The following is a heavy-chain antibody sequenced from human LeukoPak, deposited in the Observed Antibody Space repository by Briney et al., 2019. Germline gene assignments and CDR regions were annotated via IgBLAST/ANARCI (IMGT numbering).Heavy chain of an antibody. CDR2: INHSGST. J-gene: IGHJ4*02. CDR1: GGSFSGYY. D-gene: IGHD3-22*01. Sequence: SETLSLTCAVYGGSFSGYYWSWIRQPPGKGPEWIGEINHSGSTNYNPSLKSRVTISVDTSKNQFSLKLSSVTAADTAVYYCARDSITMIDYWGQGTLVTVSS. V-gene: IGHV4-34*01. CDR3: ARDSITMIDY.